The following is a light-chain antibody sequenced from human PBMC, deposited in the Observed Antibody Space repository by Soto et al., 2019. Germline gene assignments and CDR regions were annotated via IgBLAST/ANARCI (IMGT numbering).Light chain of an antibody. V-gene: IGLV2-14*03. CDR2: DVS. Sequence: QSALTQPASVSGSPGQSITISCTGTSSDVGAYIYVSWYQQYPGKAPKLMIFDVSDRPSGVSNRFSGSKSGNTASLTISGLQAEDEADYYCGSYTSDSTVILGGGTKLTVL. CDR1: SSDVGAYIY. CDR3: GSYTSDSTVI. J-gene: IGLJ2*01.